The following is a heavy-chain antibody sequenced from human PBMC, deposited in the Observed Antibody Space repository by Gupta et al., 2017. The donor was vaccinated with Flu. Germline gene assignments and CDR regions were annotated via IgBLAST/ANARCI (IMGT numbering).Heavy chain of an antibody. Sequence: STYYNPSLKSRVTISVDTSKNQFSLKLSSVTAADTAVHYCAREGGFEDGFDPWGQGTLVTVSS. J-gene: IGHJ5*02. CDR2: ST. D-gene: IGHD2-15*01. V-gene: IGHV4-39*02. CDR3: AREGGFEDGFDP.